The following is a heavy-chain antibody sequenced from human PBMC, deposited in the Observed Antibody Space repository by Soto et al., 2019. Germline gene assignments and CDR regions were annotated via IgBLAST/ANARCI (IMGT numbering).Heavy chain of an antibody. CDR3: AKGHYYDSSGYFGPGSWFDP. V-gene: IGHV3-21*01. D-gene: IGHD3-22*01. CDR1: GFTFSSYS. J-gene: IGHJ5*02. Sequence: GGSLRLSCAASGFTFSSYSMNWVRQAPGKGLEWVSSISSSSSYIYYADSVKGRFTISRDNAKNSLYLQMNSLRAEDTAVYYCAKGHYYDSSGYFGPGSWFDPWGQGTLVIVSS. CDR2: ISSSSSYI.